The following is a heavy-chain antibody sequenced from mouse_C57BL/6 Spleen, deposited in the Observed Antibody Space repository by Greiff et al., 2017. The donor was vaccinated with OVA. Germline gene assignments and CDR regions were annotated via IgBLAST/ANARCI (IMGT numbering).Heavy chain of an antibody. Sequence: DVMLVESGEGLVKPGGSLKLSCAASGFTFSSYAMSWVRQTPEKRLEWVAYISSGGDYIYYADTVKGRFTISRDNARNTLYLQMSSLKSEDTAMYYCTREITTVVYWYFDVWGTGTTVTVSS. CDR1: GFTFSSYA. CDR2: ISSGGDYI. CDR3: TREITTVVYWYFDV. D-gene: IGHD1-1*01. J-gene: IGHJ1*03. V-gene: IGHV5-9-1*02.